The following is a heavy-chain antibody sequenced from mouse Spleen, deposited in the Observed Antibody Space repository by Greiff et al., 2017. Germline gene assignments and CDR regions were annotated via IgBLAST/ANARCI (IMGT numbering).Heavy chain of an antibody. V-gene: IGHV1-69*01. J-gene: IGHJ3*01. CDR3: ASLYGSSLAWFAY. D-gene: IGHD1-1*01. CDR2: IDPSDSYT. CDR1: GYTFTSYW. Sequence: QVQLQQPGAELVMPGASVKLSCKASGYTFTSYWMHWVKQRPGQGLEWIGEIDPSDSYTNYNQKFKGKATLTVDKSSSTAYMQLSSLTSEDSAVYYCASLYGSSLAWFAYWGQGTLVTVSA.